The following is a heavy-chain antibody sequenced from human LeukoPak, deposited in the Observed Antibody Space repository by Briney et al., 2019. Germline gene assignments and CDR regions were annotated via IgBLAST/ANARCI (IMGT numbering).Heavy chain of an antibody. Sequence: ASVKVSCKASGYTFTSYYMHWVRQAPGQGLEWMGIINPSGGSTSYAQKFQGRVTMTRDTSTSTVYMELSSLRSEDTAVYYCAKEQGGGGFDPWGQGTLVTVSS. CDR2: INPSGGST. J-gene: IGHJ5*02. D-gene: IGHD4-23*01. V-gene: IGHV1-46*01. CDR3: AKEQGGGGFDP. CDR1: GYTFTSYY.